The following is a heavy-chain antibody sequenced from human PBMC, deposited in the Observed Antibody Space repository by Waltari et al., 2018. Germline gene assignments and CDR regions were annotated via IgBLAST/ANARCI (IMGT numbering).Heavy chain of an antibody. CDR3: ARTLTRGSYYCDY. D-gene: IGHD1-26*01. V-gene: IGHV4-59*01. Sequence: QVQLQESGPGLVKPSETLSLTCTVSGGSISSYYWSWIRQPPGKGLEWIGYIYYSGSTNYNPSLKSRVTISVDTSKNQFSLKLSSVTAADTAVYYCARTLTRGSYYCDYWGQGTLVTVSS. CDR2: IYYSGST. CDR1: GGSISSYY. J-gene: IGHJ4*02.